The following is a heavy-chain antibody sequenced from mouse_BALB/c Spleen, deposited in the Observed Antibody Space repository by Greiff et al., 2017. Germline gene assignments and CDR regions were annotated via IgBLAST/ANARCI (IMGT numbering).Heavy chain of an antibody. D-gene: IGHD3-3*01. Sequence: EVNVVESGGGLVQPGGSLKLSCAASGFTFSSYGMSWVRQTPDKRLEWVATINSNGGSTYYPDSVKDRFTISRDNAKNTLYLQMSSLKSEDTAMYYCARGLGWDFDYWGQGTTLTVSS. CDR3: ARGLGWDFDY. CDR1: GFTFSSYG. CDR2: INSNGGST. V-gene: IGHV5-6-3*01. J-gene: IGHJ2*01.